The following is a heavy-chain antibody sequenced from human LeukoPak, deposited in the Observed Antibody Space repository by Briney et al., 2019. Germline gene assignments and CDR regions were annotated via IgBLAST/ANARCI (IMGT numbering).Heavy chain of an antibody. V-gene: IGHV3-21*06. CDR1: GCTHSSQN. CDR2: ISNWWDYK. D-gene: IGHD6-19*01. CDR3: VKNGWLDY. Sequence: GRSLRLSCAASGCTHSSQNMHWARQAPGKGLECVAYISNWWDYKKYADSVEGRFTISRDNAENSLYLLMNRQRAEETAVYDCVKNGWLDYWGQGMLFTVSS. J-gene: IGHJ4*02.